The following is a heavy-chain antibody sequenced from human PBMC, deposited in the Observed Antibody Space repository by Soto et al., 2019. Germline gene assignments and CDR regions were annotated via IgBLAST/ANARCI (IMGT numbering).Heavy chain of an antibody. Sequence: ASLMVSCKSSGYTFTSYAMHWVRHAPGQRLEWMGWINAGNGNTKYSQKFQGRVTITRDTSASTAYMELSSLRSEDTAVYYCARALGVSTWYARRGQGTLVTASS. CDR2: INAGNGNT. J-gene: IGHJ5*02. V-gene: IGHV1-3*01. CDR3: ARALGVSTWYAR. D-gene: IGHD3-16*01. CDR1: GYTFTSYA.